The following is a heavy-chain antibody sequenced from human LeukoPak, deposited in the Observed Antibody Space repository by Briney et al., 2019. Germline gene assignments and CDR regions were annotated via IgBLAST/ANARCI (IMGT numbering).Heavy chain of an antibody. CDR3: ARGGYSSSWYTPGRNDP. CDR2: MNPNSGNT. D-gene: IGHD6-13*01. Sequence: ASVKVSCKASGYTFTSYDTNWVRQATGQGLEWMGWMNPNSGNTGYAQKFQGRVTITRNTSISTAYMELSNLRSEDTAVYYCARGGYSSSWYTPGRNDPWGQGTLVTVSS. CDR1: GYTFTSYD. J-gene: IGHJ5*02. V-gene: IGHV1-8*03.